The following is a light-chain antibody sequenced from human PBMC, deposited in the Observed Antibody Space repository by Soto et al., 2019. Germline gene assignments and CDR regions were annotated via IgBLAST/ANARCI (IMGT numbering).Light chain of an antibody. CDR1: QGIGDR. J-gene: IGKJ1*01. CDR2: FAS. V-gene: IGKV1-12*01. Sequence: DIQMTPSPSSVSASVGHRVTITCRVRQGIGDRLAWYQPRPGKVPQLVVYFASTLPSGVPSRFSASGSGAEFILTINPLQAEDFATYYCLHTFSFPRTVGQGTKVDSK. CDR3: LHTFSFPRT.